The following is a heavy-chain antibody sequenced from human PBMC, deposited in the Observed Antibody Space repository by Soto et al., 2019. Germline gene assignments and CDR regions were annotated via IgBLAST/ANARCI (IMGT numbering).Heavy chain of an antibody. CDR1: GFTFRSFT. V-gene: IGHV3-21*01. CDR2: ISSNSAYI. Sequence: PGGSLRLSCAASGFTFRSFTMNWVRQAPGKGLEWVSTISSNSAYIYYTDALRGRFTISRDNAKNSLHLQMNSLRAEDTAVYYCARDRGYSGYDGGVLDYWGQGTLVTVSS. D-gene: IGHD5-12*01. CDR3: ARDRGYSGYDGGVLDY. J-gene: IGHJ4*02.